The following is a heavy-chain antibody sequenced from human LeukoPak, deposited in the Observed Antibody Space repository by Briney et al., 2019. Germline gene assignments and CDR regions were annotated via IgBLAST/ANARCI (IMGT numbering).Heavy chain of an antibody. Sequence: GASVKVSCKASGYTFTSYSMYWVRQAPGQGLEWMGVINPSGGSTTYAQKFQGRVTMTSDTSTSTAYMELSSLRSEDTAVYYCARGWATINYWGQGTLVIVSS. J-gene: IGHJ4*02. V-gene: IGHV1-46*01. CDR3: ARGWATINY. D-gene: IGHD5-12*01. CDR2: INPSGGST. CDR1: GYTFTSYS.